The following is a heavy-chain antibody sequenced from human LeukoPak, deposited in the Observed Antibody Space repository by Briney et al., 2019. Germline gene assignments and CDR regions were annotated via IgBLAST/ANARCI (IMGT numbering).Heavy chain of an antibody. D-gene: IGHD3-16*01. Sequence: PSQTLSLTCTVSGGSISSSSYYWGWIRQPPGKGLEWIGSIYYSGSTYYNPSLKSRVTISVDTPKNQFSLKLSSVTAADTAVYYCARRRDYGDYFDYWGQGTLVTVSS. J-gene: IGHJ4*02. CDR2: IYYSGST. CDR1: GGSISSSSYY. CDR3: ARRRDYGDYFDY. V-gene: IGHV4-39*01.